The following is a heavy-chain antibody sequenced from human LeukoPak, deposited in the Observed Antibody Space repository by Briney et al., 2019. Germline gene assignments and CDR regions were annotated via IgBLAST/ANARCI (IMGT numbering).Heavy chain of an antibody. CDR2: IIPIFGTA. D-gene: IGHD1-26*01. J-gene: IGHJ4*02. Sequence: SVKVSCKASGGTFSSYAISWVRQAPGQGLEWMGGIIPIFGTANYGQKFQGRVTITADESTSTAYMELSSLRSEDTAVYYCARVKLYSGSYRGSYFDYWGQGTLVTVSS. CDR1: GGTFSSYA. CDR3: ARVKLYSGSYRGSYFDY. V-gene: IGHV1-69*01.